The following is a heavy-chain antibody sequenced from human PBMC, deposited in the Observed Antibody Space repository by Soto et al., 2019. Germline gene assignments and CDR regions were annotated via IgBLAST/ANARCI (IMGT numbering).Heavy chain of an antibody. Sequence: ASVKVSCKASGYTFTNFGISWVRQAPGQGPEWMGWISGYKGNTYYAQKLQGRVTMTTDTSTSTAYMELRSLRSDDTAVYFCARDLAYCGGDCFKDVFDIWGQGTMVTVSS. V-gene: IGHV1-18*01. D-gene: IGHD2-21*01. CDR3: ARDLAYCGGDCFKDVFDI. CDR2: ISGYKGNT. J-gene: IGHJ3*02. CDR1: GYTFTNFG.